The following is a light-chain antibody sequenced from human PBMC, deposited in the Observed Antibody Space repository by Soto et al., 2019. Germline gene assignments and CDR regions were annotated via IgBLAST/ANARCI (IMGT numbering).Light chain of an antibody. CDR1: QSVVSRN. CDR3: QHFGNSLWT. CDR2: GAS. Sequence: EIVLTQSPGTLSLSPGERATLSCRASQSVVSRNLAWYQQKSGQAPRHLIYGASSRAIHTPDRFSGSGSGTDFTLTISGLEPEDFAVYYCQHFGNSLWTFGQGTKVEI. J-gene: IGKJ1*01. V-gene: IGKV3-20*01.